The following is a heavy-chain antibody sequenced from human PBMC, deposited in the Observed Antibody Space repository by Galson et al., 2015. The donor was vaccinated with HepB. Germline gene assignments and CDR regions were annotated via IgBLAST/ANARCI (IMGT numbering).Heavy chain of an antibody. J-gene: IGHJ5*02. CDR3: AKYGRSWYWFDP. CDR2: ISGSGIST. CDR1: GFNFNTFA. Sequence: SLRLSCAASGFNFNTFALSWVRQAPGKGLEWVSGISGSGISTYYADAVKGRFTISRDNSKNTLFLQMNSLRVEDAAVYYCAKYGRSWYWFDPWGQGTLVTVSS. D-gene: IGHD6-13*01. V-gene: IGHV3-23*01.